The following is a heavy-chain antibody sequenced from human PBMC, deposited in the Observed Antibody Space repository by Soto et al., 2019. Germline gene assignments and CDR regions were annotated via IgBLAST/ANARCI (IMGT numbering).Heavy chain of an antibody. Sequence: QVQLVQSGAEVKKPGASVKVSCKASGYTFTSYGICWVRQAPGQGLEWMGWISGYNGNTNYAQNLQGRVTMTTDTATSTVYMELRSLRSADTAVYYCARRCRSTRGLDLWGRGTLVIVSS. CDR2: ISGYNGNT. D-gene: IGHD2-2*01. CDR1: GYTFTSYG. CDR3: ARRCRSTRGLDL. J-gene: IGHJ2*01. V-gene: IGHV1-18*01.